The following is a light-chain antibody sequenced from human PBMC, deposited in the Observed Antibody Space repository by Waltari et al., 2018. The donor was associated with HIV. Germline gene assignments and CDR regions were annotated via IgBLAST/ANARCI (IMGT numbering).Light chain of an antibody. Sequence: SYVLTQPPSVSVAPGAAATLPCGGSNIGGQSVSWYKQQAGQAPVLVIRYNSDRPSGVPDRFSGSNSGHTATLTITRVEAGDEADYYCRVWDSSNDQVLFGGGTELTVL. J-gene: IGLJ3*02. CDR3: RVWDSSNDQVL. V-gene: IGLV3-21*04. CDR2: YNS. CDR1: NIGGQS.